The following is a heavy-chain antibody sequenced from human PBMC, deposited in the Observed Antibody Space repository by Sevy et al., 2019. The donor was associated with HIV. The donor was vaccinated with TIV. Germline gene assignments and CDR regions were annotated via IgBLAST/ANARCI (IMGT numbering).Heavy chain of an antibody. J-gene: IGHJ4*02. Sequence: SQTLSLTCVISGDSVSSNTAAWNWIRQSPSRGLEWLGRTYYRSRWSYDFAVSLKSRITISSDTSKNLLSLQLNSVAPEDTAVYYGSRGCEVGDVWGQGTLVTVSS. D-gene: IGHD3-16*01. CDR3: SRGCEVGDV. V-gene: IGHV6-1*01. CDR1: GDSVSSNTAA. CDR2: TYYRSRWSY.